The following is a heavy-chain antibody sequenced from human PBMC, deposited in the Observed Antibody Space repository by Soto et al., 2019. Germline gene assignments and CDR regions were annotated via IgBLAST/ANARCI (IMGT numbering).Heavy chain of an antibody. CDR1: GVTISTYY. V-gene: IGHV4-59*01. CDR2: NYHSGTT. D-gene: IGHD5-12*01. Sequence: SETLSLTCAVSGVTISTYYCSWIRQPPWKGLEWIGYNYHSGTTDYNPSLKSRVTISVDTSKNQFSLRLTSVTAADTAIYYCVREAYIGYGHAIDHWGQGTLVTVSS. CDR3: VREAYIGYGHAIDH. J-gene: IGHJ4*02.